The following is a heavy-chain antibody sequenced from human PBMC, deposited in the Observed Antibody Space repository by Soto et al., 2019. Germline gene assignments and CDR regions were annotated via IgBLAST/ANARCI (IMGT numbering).Heavy chain of an antibody. D-gene: IGHD1-26*01. J-gene: IGHJ4*02. CDR2: IYSGVNT. Sequence: EVQLVESGGGLVQPGGSLRLSCAASGFTVSSDYMTWVRQAPGKGLAWVSIIYSGVNTSYADSVKGRFTISRDNAKNTLHLQMTSLRAEDTAVYFCARGRLLISDWGQGALVTVSS. CDR1: GFTVSSDY. CDR3: ARGRLLISD. V-gene: IGHV3-66*01.